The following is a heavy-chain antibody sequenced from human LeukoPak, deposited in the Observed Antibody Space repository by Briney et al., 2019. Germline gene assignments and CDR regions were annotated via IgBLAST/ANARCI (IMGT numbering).Heavy chain of an antibody. V-gene: IGHV3-23*01. CDR1: EFTFSSYA. CDR2: ISGSGGST. J-gene: IGHJ4*02. D-gene: IGHD2-2*01. Sequence: GGSLRLSCAASEFTFSSYAMSWVRQAPGEGLEWVSAISGSGGSTYYADSVKGRFTISRDNSKNTLYLQMNSLRAEDTAVYYCAKDAPVNIVVVPAANSWGQGTLVTVSS. CDR3: AKDAPVNIVVVPAANS.